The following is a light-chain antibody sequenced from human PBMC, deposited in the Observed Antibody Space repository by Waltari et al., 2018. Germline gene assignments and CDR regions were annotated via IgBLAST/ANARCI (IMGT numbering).Light chain of an antibody. V-gene: IGLV1-44*01. J-gene: IGLJ3*02. CDR3: ASWDDSLNGQWV. CDR1: ASNIGGNL. Sequence: QSVLTQPPSASGTPGQSVTISCSGIASNIGGNLVNWYQQFPGKAPKLRIYRSDLRPAGVPDRCSGSKSGTSASLAISGIQSEEEAEYFCASWDDSLNGQWVFGGGTKVTVL. CDR2: RSD.